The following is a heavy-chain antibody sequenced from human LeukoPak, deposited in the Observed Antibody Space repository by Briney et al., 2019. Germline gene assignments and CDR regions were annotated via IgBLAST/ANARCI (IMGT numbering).Heavy chain of an antibody. CDR2: IYSGGST. CDR3: ARDRSYDFWSGYSTPDY. CDR1: GFTVSSNY. D-gene: IGHD3-3*01. Sequence: QPGGSLRLSCAASGFTVSSNYMSWVRQAPGRGLEWVSVIYSGGSTYYADSVKGRFTISRDNSKNTLYLQMNSLRAEDTAVYYCARDRSYDFWSGYSTPDYWGQGTLVTVSS. J-gene: IGHJ4*02. V-gene: IGHV3-66*01.